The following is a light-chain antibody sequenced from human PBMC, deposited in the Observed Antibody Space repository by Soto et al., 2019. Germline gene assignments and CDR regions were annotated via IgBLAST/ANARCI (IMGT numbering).Light chain of an antibody. V-gene: IGLV2-14*01. CDR1: SSDVGGYNY. CDR2: DVS. CDR3: SSYTSSSTYF. J-gene: IGLJ1*01. Sequence: QSVLAQPASVSGSPGQSITISCTGTSSDVGGYNYVSWYQQHPGKAPQLMIYDVSNRPSGVSNRFSGSKSGNTASLTISGLQAEDEADYYCSSYTSSSTYFFGTGTKVTVL.